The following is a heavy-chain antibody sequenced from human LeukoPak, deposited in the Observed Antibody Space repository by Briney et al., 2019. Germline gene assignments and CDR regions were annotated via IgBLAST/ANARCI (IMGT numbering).Heavy chain of an antibody. V-gene: IGHV3-23*01. D-gene: IGHD2-15*01. Sequence: GGSLRLSCAASGFTFSSYAMSWVRQAPGKGLEWVSVISGSGGSTSYADSVKGRFTISRDNSKDTLYLQMNSLRAEDTAVYYCARLCSGGSCTNDYWGQGTLVTVSS. CDR2: ISGSGGST. CDR1: GFTFSSYA. J-gene: IGHJ4*02. CDR3: ARLCSGGSCTNDY.